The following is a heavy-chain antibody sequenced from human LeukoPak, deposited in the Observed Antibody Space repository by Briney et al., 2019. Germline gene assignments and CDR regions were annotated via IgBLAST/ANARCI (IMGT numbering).Heavy chain of an antibody. CDR3: ARQGLRWYPQGFDY. CDR1: GDSISSYY. V-gene: IGHV4-39*01. J-gene: IGHJ4*02. Sequence: SETLSLTCTVSGDSISSYYWGWIRQPPGKGLEWIGSIYYSGSTYYNPSLKSRVTISVDTSKNQFSLKLSSVTAADTAVYYCARQGLRWYPQGFDYWGQGTLVTVSS. D-gene: IGHD4-23*01. CDR2: IYYSGST.